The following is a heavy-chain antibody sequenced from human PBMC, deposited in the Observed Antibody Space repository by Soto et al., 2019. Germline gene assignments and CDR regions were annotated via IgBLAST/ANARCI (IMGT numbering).Heavy chain of an antibody. CDR3: ARVAIRMGSSSPGLDY. V-gene: IGHV4-34*01. Sequence: SETLFLTCAVYGGSFSGYYWSWIRQPRGNGLAWTCEINHSGSTNYNPSLKSRVTISVDTSKSQFSLKLSSVTAADTAVYYCARVAIRMGSSSPGLDYWSQETLVSVSS. CDR1: GGSFSGYY. CDR2: INHSGST. D-gene: IGHD6-6*01. J-gene: IGHJ4*02.